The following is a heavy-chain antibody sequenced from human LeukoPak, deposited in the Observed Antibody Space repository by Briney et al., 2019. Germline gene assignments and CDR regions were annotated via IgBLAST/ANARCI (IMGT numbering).Heavy chain of an antibody. V-gene: IGHV3-11*06. J-gene: IGHJ4*02. CDR2: IGISSGNT. D-gene: IGHD1-1*01. CDR3: ARDHNYAFDN. CDR1: GFTFSDYN. Sequence: GGSLRLSCAASGFTFSDYNMNWVRQAPGKGLEWISYIGISSGNTKYADSVKGRFTISGDNAKNSLYLQMNSLRVEDTAVYYCARDHNYAFDNWGQGTLVTVSS.